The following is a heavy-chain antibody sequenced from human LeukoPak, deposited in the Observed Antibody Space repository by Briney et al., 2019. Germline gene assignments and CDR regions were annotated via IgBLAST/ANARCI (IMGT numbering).Heavy chain of an antibody. D-gene: IGHD2-2*01. J-gene: IGHJ3*02. CDR2: ISSSSVYI. CDR3: ARYQQLLDAFDI. V-gene: IGHV3-21*01. Sequence: GGSLRLSCAASGFIFSSYNMNWVRQAPGKGLEWVSSISSSSVYINYADSVKGRFTISRDNSKNTLYLQMNSLRAEDTAVYYCARYQQLLDAFDIWGQGTMVTVSS. CDR1: GFIFSSYN.